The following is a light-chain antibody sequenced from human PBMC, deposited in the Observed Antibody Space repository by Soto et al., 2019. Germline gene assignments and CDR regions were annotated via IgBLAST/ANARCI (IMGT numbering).Light chain of an antibody. V-gene: IGKV1-5*01. CDR2: DAS. Sequence: DIHMTQSPSTLPASVGDRVTITCRASQSISSWLAWYKQKPGKAPKLLIYDASILESGVPSRFSGVGSGTDFTLTISSLQPDDFATYYCQQYNSYSSTFGQGTKVDIK. CDR1: QSISSW. CDR3: QQYNSYSST. J-gene: IGKJ1*01.